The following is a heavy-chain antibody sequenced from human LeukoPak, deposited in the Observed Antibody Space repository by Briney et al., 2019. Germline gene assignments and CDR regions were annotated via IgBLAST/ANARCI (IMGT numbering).Heavy chain of an antibody. J-gene: IGHJ4*02. CDR2: IYYSGST. V-gene: IGHV4-59*08. Sequence: SETLSLTCTVSGGSISSYYWSWIRQPPGKGLEWIGYIYYSGSTNYNPSLKSRVTISVDTSQNQFSLTLSSVTAADTAVYYCTRHLGYGNGYSFDYWGQGTLVTVSS. CDR1: GGSISSYY. D-gene: IGHD3-22*01. CDR3: TRHLGYGNGYSFDY.